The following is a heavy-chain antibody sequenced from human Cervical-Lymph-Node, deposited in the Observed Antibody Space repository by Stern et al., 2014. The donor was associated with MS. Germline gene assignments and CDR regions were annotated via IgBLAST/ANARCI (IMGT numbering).Heavy chain of an antibody. J-gene: IGHJ4*02. CDR2: INPSGSDT. CDR1: GHTFTNYY. D-gene: IGHD3-16*01. V-gene: IGHV1-46*03. Sequence: VQLVESGAEVKKPGASVKVSCKASGHTFTNYYMHWVRQAPGQGLEWRGIINPSGSDTTYAQKFKGRVTMTRDTSTSTVYMELRRLRSDDTAVYFCGGGLRLGEFTSWGQGTLVSVSS. CDR3: GGGLRLGEFTS.